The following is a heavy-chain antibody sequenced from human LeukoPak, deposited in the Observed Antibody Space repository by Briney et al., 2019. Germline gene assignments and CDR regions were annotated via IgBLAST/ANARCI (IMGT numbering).Heavy chain of an antibody. D-gene: IGHD3-10*01. Sequence: GGSLRLSCAASGFTVSSNYMSWVRQAPGKGLEWVSVIYSGGSTYYADSVKGRFTISRDNSKNTLYLQMNSLRAEDTAVYYCARGLWDMVRGVIITMDYWGQGTLVTVSS. CDR2: IYSGGST. J-gene: IGHJ4*02. CDR1: GFTVSSNY. V-gene: IGHV3-66*02. CDR3: ARGLWDMVRGVIITMDY.